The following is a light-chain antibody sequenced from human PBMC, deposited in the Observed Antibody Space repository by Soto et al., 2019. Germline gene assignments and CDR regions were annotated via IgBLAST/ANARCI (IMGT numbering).Light chain of an antibody. CDR2: GVS. J-gene: IGKJ4*01. V-gene: IGKV3-11*01. CDR3: QQRSSWPLT. CDR1: QTVGNY. Sequence: EIVLTQSPGTLSLSPGERATLSCRASQTVGNYLAWFQQQPGRAPRLLIYGVSSRAIGIPARFSGSGSGTDFTLTISSLEPEDFAVYYCQQRSSWPLTFGGGTKVDIK.